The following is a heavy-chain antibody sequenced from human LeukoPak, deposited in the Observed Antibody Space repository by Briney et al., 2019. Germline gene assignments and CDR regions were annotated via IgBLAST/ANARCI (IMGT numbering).Heavy chain of an antibody. CDR3: ARGSIAAAGIGYFDY. Sequence: TSETLSLTCTVSGGSISSGDYYWSWIRQPPGKGLEWIGYIYYSGSTYYNPSLKSRVTISVDTFKNQFSLKLSSVTAADTAVYYCARGSIAAAGIGYFDYWGQGTLVTVSS. D-gene: IGHD6-13*01. CDR2: IYYSGST. CDR1: GGSISSGDYY. V-gene: IGHV4-30-4*08. J-gene: IGHJ4*02.